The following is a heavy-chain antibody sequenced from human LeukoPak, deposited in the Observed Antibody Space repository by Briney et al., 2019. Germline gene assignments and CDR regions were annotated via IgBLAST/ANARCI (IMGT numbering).Heavy chain of an antibody. D-gene: IGHD5-18*01. V-gene: IGHV4-38-2*02. CDR3: ARESPQLWTHYYYYYYMDV. J-gene: IGHJ6*03. CDR1: GYSISSGYY. CDR2: SYHSGST. Sequence: PSETLSLTCAVSGYSISSGYYWGWIRQPPGKGLEWIGSSYHSGSTYYNPSLKSRVTISVDTSKNQFSLKLSSVTAADTAVYYCARESPQLWTHYYYYYYMDVWGKGTTVTVS.